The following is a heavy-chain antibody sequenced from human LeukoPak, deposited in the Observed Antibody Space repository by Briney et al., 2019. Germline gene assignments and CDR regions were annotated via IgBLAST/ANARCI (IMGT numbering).Heavy chain of an antibody. CDR2: INPSGGST. J-gene: IGHJ4*02. CDR1: GYTFTSYY. CDR3: ATDPRHCSTTSSCYNY. V-gene: IGHV1-46*01. D-gene: IGHD2-2*02. Sequence: ASVKVSCKASGYTFTSYYMHWVRQAPGQGLEWMGIINPSGGSTSYAQKFLGRVSMTEDTTTDTAYMELSSLRSEDTAMYYCATDPRHCSTTSSCYNYWGQGTLVTVSS.